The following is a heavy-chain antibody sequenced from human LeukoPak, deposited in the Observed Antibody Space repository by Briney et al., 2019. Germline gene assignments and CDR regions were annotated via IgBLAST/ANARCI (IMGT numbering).Heavy chain of an antibody. Sequence: GGSLRLSCAASGFTFSSYSMNWVRQAPGKGLEWVSSISSSSSYIYYADSVKGRFTISRDNAKNSLYLQMNSLRAEDTAVYYCARESSVVVPAAEFDYWGQGTLVTVSS. CDR3: ARESSVVVPAAEFDY. CDR1: GFTFSSYS. CDR2: ISSSSSYI. V-gene: IGHV3-21*01. J-gene: IGHJ4*02. D-gene: IGHD2-2*01.